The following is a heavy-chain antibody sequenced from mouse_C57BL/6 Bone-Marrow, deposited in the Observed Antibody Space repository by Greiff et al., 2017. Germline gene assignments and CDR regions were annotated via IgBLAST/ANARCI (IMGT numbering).Heavy chain of an antibody. D-gene: IGHD1-1*01. CDR1: GYTFTSYD. J-gene: IGHJ2*01. Sequence: QVQLKESGPELVKPGASVKLSCKASGYTFTSYDINWVKQRPGQGLEWIGCFYPRDGSTKYNEKFKGKATLTVDTSSSTAYMELHSFTSEDAAVYFCERGGTVALDYWGQGTTLTVSS. CDR3: ERGGTVALDY. CDR2: FYPRDGST. V-gene: IGHV1-85*01.